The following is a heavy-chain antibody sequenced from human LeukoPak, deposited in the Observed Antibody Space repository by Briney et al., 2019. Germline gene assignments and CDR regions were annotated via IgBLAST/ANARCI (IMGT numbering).Heavy chain of an antibody. CDR3: ARDSSYSSGWYPFDY. J-gene: IGHJ4*02. CDR1: GASISSGSYY. D-gene: IGHD6-19*01. CDR2: VRSGGST. Sequence: PSETLSLTCTVSGASISSGSYYWSWIRQPPGEGLEWIGYVRSGGSTNYNPSLKSRVAISEDTPKNQFTLKLSSVTAADTAVYYCARDSSYSSGWYPFDYWGQGTLVTVSS. V-gene: IGHV4-61*01.